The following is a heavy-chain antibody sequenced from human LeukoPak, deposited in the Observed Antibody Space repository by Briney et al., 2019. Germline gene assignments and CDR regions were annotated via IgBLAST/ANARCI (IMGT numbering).Heavy chain of an antibody. CDR2: IKKDGSEK. CDR3: ARVGPWVNPDYYYYYMDV. Sequence: GGSLRLSCAASGFTFSMSWFRQAPGKGLEWVAHIKKDGSEKNYVDSVKGRFTISRDNTKNSVYLQMNSLRGEDTGVYYCARVGPWVNPDYYYYYMDVWGKGTTVTVSS. D-gene: IGHD1-14*01. J-gene: IGHJ6*03. V-gene: IGHV3-7*01. CDR1: GFTFS.